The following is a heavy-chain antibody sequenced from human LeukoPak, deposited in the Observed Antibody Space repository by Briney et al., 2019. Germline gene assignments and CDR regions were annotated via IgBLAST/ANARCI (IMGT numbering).Heavy chain of an antibody. CDR3: ATFDWSGLFHY. J-gene: IGHJ4*02. V-gene: IGHV4-39*01. D-gene: IGHD3-3*01. CDR2: IYYGGNT. Sequence: SETLSLTCTVSGGSIRGSSYYRGWIRQPPGKGLEWIENIYYGGNTYYNPSLKSRVTISVDTSKNQFSLKLGSVTAADTAVYYCATFDWSGLFHYWGQGTLVTVSS. CDR1: GGSIRGSSYY.